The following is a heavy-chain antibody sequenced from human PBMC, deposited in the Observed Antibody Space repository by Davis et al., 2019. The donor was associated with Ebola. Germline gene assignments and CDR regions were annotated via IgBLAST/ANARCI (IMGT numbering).Heavy chain of an antibody. Sequence: GESLKISCAASGFTFSSYSVHWVRQAPGKGLEWVAAMSYEGSNEYYADSVRGRFTISRDSSKNTLYLQMNSLRPEDTAVYYCAKDWTSGWLFEGFFDLWGRGTLVTVSS. CDR3: AKDWTSGWLFEGFFDL. J-gene: IGHJ2*01. D-gene: IGHD6-19*01. CDR2: MSYEGSNE. V-gene: IGHV3-30*18. CDR1: GFTFSSYS.